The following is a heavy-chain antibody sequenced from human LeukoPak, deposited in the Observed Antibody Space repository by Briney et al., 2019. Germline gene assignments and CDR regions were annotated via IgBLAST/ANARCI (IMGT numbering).Heavy chain of an antibody. CDR2: ISSSSSYI. J-gene: IGHJ4*02. CDR3: ARDDIAAAGT. Sequence: PGGSLRLSCAASGFTFSSCSMNWVRQAPGKGLEWVSSISSSSSYIYYADSVKGRFTISRDNAKNSLYLQMNSLRAEDTAVYYCARDDIAAAGTWGQGTLVTVSS. CDR1: GFTFSSCS. D-gene: IGHD6-13*01. V-gene: IGHV3-21*01.